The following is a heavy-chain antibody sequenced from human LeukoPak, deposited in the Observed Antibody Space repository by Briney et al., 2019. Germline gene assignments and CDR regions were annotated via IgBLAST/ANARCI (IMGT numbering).Heavy chain of an antibody. CDR3: ARDNWFDP. CDR1: GGSISSGSYY. Sequence: SQTLSLTCTVSGGSISSGSYYWSWIRQPAGKGLEWIGRIYTSGSTNYNPSLKSRVTISVDTSKNQFSLKLSSVTAADTAVYYCARDNWFDPWGQGTLVTVSS. V-gene: IGHV4-61*02. CDR2: IYTSGST. J-gene: IGHJ5*02.